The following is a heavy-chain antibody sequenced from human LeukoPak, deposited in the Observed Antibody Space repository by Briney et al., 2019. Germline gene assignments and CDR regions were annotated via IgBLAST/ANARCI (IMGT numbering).Heavy chain of an antibody. D-gene: IGHD2-15*01. CDR2: IKQDGSEK. V-gene: IGHV3-7*01. J-gene: IGHJ1*01. CDR1: GFTFSSYW. CDR3: ARVPTYCSRCFQH. Sequence: GGSLRLSCAASGFTFSSYWMNWVRQAPGKGLEWVASIKQDGSEKYYVDSVKGRFTISRDNAKNSLYVQMNSLRAEDTALYYCARVPTYCSRCFQHWGQGTLVTVSS.